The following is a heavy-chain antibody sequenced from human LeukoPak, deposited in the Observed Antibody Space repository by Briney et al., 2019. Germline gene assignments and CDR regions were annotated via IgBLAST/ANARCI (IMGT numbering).Heavy chain of an antibody. Sequence: GGSLRLSCAASGFTFSSYWMSWVRQAPGKGLEWVANIKQDGSEKYYVDSVKGRFTISRDNAKNSLYLQMNSLRADDTAVYYCARGYYDTLTGYYGAERFWGQGTLVTVSS. CDR1: GFTFSSYW. D-gene: IGHD3-9*01. V-gene: IGHV3-7*04. J-gene: IGHJ4*02. CDR2: IKQDGSEK. CDR3: ARGYYDTLTGYYGAERF.